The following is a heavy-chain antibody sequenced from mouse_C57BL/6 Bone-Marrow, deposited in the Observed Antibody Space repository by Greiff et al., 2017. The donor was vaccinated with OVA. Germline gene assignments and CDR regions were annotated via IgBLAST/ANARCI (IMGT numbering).Heavy chain of an antibody. CDR2: ISDGGSYT. J-gene: IGHJ4*01. CDR1: GFTFSSYA. V-gene: IGHV5-4*01. Sequence: EVKLMESGGGLVKPGGSLKLSCAASGFTFSSYAMSWVRQTPEKRLEWVATISDGGSYTYYPDNVKGRFTISRDNAKNNLYLQMSQLKSEDTAMYYCARDSYYGSGYAMDYWGQGTSVTVSS. CDR3: ARDSYYGSGYAMDY. D-gene: IGHD1-1*01.